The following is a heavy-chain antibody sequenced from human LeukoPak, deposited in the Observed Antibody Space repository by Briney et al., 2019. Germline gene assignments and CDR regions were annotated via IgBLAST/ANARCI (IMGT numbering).Heavy chain of an antibody. CDR3: ARVVLGRLDASDI. V-gene: IGHV1-46*01. J-gene: IGHJ3*02. D-gene: IGHD2-15*01. CDR2: INPSGGST. CDR1: GYTFTSYY. Sequence: ASVKVSCKASGYTFTSYYMHWVRQAPGQGLEWMGIINPSGGSTSYAQKFQGRVTMTRDMSTSTVYMELSSLRSEDTAVYYCARVVLGRLDASDIWGQGTMVTVSS.